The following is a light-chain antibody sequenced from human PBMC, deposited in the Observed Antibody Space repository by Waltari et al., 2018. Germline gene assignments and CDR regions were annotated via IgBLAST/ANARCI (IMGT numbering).Light chain of an antibody. Sequence: ETVLTQSPVTLSLSPGEIDTLSCRASQTVNTYLAWYQQKPGQAPRLLIYDTSNRATGIPARFSGSGSGTDFTLTISSLEPEDFAVYYCQQRNSWPLTFGGGTKVEIK. J-gene: IGKJ4*01. CDR3: QQRNSWPLT. CDR2: DTS. V-gene: IGKV3-11*01. CDR1: QTVNTY.